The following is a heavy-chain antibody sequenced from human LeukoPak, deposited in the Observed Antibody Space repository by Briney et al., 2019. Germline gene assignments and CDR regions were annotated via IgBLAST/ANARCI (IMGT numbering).Heavy chain of an antibody. CDR1: GYTFTGYY. D-gene: IGHD2-15*01. CDR3: ARVGYCSGGSCYPHAFDI. V-gene: IGHV1-2*02. Sequence: ASVKVSCKASGYTFTGYYMHWVRQAPGQGLEWMGWINPNSGGTNYAQKFQGRVTMTRDTSISTAYMELSRLRSDDTAVYYCARVGYCSGGSCYPHAFDIRGQGTMVTVSS. J-gene: IGHJ3*02. CDR2: INPNSGGT.